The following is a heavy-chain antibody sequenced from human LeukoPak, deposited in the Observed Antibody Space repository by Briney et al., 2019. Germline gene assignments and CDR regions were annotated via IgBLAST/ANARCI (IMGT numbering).Heavy chain of an antibody. CDR3: AKLAGESGSDAFDI. CDR1: GFTFSDYY. J-gene: IGHJ3*02. V-gene: IGHV3-11*01. CDR2: ISSSGSTI. D-gene: IGHD3-16*01. Sequence: GGSLRLSCAASGFTFSDYYMSWIRQAPGKGLEWVSYISSSGSTIYYADSVKGRFTISRDNAKNSLYLQMNSLRAEDTALYYCAKLAGESGSDAFDIWGQGTMVTVSS.